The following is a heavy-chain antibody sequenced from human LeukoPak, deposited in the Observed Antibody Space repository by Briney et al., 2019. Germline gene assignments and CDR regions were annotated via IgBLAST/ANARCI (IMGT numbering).Heavy chain of an antibody. Sequence: PGGSLRLSCAASGFTFSSYSMNWVRQAPGKGLEWVSSISSSSSYIYYADSVKGRFTISRDNAKNSPYLQMNSLRAEDTAVYYCAREGDSSGYYFIDYWGQGTLVTVSS. V-gene: IGHV3-21*01. J-gene: IGHJ4*02. CDR1: GFTFSSYS. D-gene: IGHD3-22*01. CDR3: AREGDSSGYYFIDY. CDR2: ISSSSSYI.